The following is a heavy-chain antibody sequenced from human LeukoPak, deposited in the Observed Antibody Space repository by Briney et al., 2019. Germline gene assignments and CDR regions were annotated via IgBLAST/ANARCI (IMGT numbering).Heavy chain of an antibody. CDR1: GFAFGSFG. CDR3: ARAAFGSGPDY. J-gene: IGHJ4*02. V-gene: IGHV3-48*01. CDR2: IGHSSSPI. Sequence: GGSLRLSCAASGFAFGSFGMNWVRQAPGKGLQWISYIGHSSSPIYYADSLKGRFTISRDNAKNSLYLQMNSLRVEDTAVYYCARAAFGSGPDYWGQGTLVGVSS. D-gene: IGHD2-15*01.